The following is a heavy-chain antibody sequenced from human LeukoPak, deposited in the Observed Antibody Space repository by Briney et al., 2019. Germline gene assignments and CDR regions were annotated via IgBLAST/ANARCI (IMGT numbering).Heavy chain of an antibody. CDR3: ARDLRRYSYGDFDY. V-gene: IGHV1-2*06. D-gene: IGHD5-18*01. CDR1: GYTFPGHY. Sequence: ASVKVSCKVSGYTFPGHYIHWVRQAPGQGLEWMGRINPSSGGTNYAQKFQGRVTMTRDPSISTAYMELSSLKSDDTAVYFCARDLRRYSYGDFDYWGQGTLVTVSS. CDR2: INPSSGGT. J-gene: IGHJ4*02.